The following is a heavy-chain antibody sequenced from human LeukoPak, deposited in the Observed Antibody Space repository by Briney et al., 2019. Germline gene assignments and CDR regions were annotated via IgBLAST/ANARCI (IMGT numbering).Heavy chain of an antibody. CDR3: ARDRYSGCWGS. J-gene: IGHJ4*02. Sequence: SETLSLTCTVSGDSISSHYWSWLRQPPGKGLEWIGYISYSGSTNYNPSLKSRVIISVDTSKNQFSLNLTSVTAADTAGYYCARDRYSGCWGSRGQGTLVTVSS. CDR1: GDSISSHY. V-gene: IGHV4-59*11. D-gene: IGHD6-19*01. CDR2: ISYSGST.